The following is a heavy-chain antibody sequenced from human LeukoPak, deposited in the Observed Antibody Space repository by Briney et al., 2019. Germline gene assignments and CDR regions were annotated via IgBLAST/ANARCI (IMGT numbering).Heavy chain of an antibody. Sequence: TSETLSLTCTVSGGSISTYYWSWIRQPPGKGLEWIGYIYYSGSTNYNPSLKSRVTISVDTSKNQFSLKLSSVTAADTAVYYCARTIAAAVSFDYWGQGTLVTVSS. CDR3: ARTIAAAVSFDY. V-gene: IGHV4-59*08. J-gene: IGHJ4*02. D-gene: IGHD6-13*01. CDR1: GGSISTYY. CDR2: IYYSGST.